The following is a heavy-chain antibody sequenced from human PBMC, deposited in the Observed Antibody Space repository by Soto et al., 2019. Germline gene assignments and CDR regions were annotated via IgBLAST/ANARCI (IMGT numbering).Heavy chain of an antibody. CDR1: GFIFSGSA. CDR2: IRSKGNNYAT. CDR3: ARIYSDALDI. D-gene: IGHD1-26*01. Sequence: DVQLVESGGGLVQPGGSLKLSCAASGFIFSGSAIHWVRQASGKGLEWVARIRSKGNNYATAYAASVKGRFTISRDDSKKTAYLQLNSLKAGDTALYYCARIYSDALDIWGQGTMVTVSS. J-gene: IGHJ3*02. V-gene: IGHV3-73*02.